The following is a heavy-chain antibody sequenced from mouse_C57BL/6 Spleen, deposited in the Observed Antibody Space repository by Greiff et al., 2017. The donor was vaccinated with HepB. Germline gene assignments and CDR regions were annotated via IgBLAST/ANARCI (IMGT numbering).Heavy chain of an antibody. D-gene: IGHD3-1*01. J-gene: IGHJ1*03. CDR1: GFTFSSYG. CDR3: PRHVSGIWYFDV. CDR2: ISSGGSYT. Sequence: EVKMVESGGDLVKPGGSLKLSCAAAGFTFSSYGMSWVRQTPDKRLEWVATISSGGSYTYYPDSVKGRFTISRDNAKNTLYLQMSSLKSEDTAMYYCPRHVSGIWYFDVWGTGTTVTVSS. V-gene: IGHV5-6*01.